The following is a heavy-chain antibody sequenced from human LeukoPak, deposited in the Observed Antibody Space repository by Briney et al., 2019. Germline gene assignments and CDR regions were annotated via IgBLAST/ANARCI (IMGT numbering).Heavy chain of an antibody. CDR1: GFTFAAYT. V-gene: IGHV3-21*01. CDR3: ARGGSGETPVPYYSDY. Sequence: PGESLRLSCAASGFTFAAYTMTWVRQAPGKGLEWVSSISASTKFIFYADSVKGRFTIPRDNAGNSLYLQMNSLRAEDTALYYCARGGSGETPVPYYSDYWGQGTLVTVSS. J-gene: IGHJ4*02. D-gene: IGHD2-15*01. CDR2: ISASTKFI.